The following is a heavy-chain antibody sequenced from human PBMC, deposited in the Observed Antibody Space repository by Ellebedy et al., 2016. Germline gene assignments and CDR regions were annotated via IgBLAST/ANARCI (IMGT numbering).Heavy chain of an antibody. V-gene: IGHV1-8*02. CDR3: ARGGDYYYYYYMDV. Sequence: ASVKVSCXASGYTFTSYGISWVRQAPGQGLEWMGWMYPNSGNTGYAQKFQGRVTMTRNTSISTAYMELSSLRSEDTAVYYCARGGDYYYYYYMDVWGKGTTVTVSS. CDR1: GYTFTSYG. D-gene: IGHD2-21*02. J-gene: IGHJ6*03. CDR2: MYPNSGNT.